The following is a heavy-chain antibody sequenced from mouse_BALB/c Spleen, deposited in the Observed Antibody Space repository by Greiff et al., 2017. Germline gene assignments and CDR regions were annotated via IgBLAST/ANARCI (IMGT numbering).Heavy chain of an antibody. J-gene: IGHJ2*01. V-gene: IGHV1-18*01. D-gene: IGHD1-1*01. Sequence: EVQLHQSGPELVKPGASVKIPCKASGYTLTDYNMDWVKQSHGKSLEWIGDINPNNGGTIYNQKFKGKATLTVDKSSSTAYMELRSLTSEDTAVYYCARSPLITTVVDFDYWGQGTTLTVSS. CDR3: ARSPLITTVVDFDY. CDR2: INPNNGGT. CDR1: GYTLTDYN.